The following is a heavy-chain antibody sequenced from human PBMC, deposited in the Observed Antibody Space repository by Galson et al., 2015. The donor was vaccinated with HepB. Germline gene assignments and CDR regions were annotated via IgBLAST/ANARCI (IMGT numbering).Heavy chain of an antibody. V-gene: IGHV1-24*01. D-gene: IGHD3-9*01. CDR1: GYTLTELS. Sequence: SCKVSGYTLTELSMHWVRQAPGKGLEWMGGFDPEDGETIYAQKFQGRVTMTEDTSTDTAYMELSSLRSEDTAVYYCATKGPSYYDILTGYYTPPHFDYWGQGTLVTVSS. J-gene: IGHJ4*02. CDR3: ATKGPSYYDILTGYYTPPHFDY. CDR2: FDPEDGET.